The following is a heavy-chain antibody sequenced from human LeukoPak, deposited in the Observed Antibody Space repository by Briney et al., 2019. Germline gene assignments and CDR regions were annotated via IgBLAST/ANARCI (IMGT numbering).Heavy chain of an antibody. V-gene: IGHV3-23*01. J-gene: IGHJ4*02. CDR1: GFTFSSYA. CDR3: AKEWLWFGESGIDY. D-gene: IGHD3-10*01. Sequence: GGSLRLSCAASGFTFSSYAMRWVRQAPGKGLEWVSAISGSGGSTYYADSVKGRFTISRDNSKNTLYLQMNSLRAEDTAVYYCAKEWLWFGESGIDYWGQGTLVTVSS. CDR2: ISGSGGST.